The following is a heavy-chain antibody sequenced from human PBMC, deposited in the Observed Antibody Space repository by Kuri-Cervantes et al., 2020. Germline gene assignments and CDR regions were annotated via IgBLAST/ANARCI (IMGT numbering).Heavy chain of an antibody. Sequence: ESLKISCAVSGYSISSGYYWSWIRQPPGKGLEWIGEINHSGSTNYNPSLKSRVTISVDTSKNQFSLKLSSVTAADTAVYYCAREDFDWLSTYSSSWQKIGGYVTPVYFDYWGQGTLVTVSS. CDR2: INHSGST. CDR1: GYSISSGYY. V-gene: IGHV4-34*01. D-gene: IGHD3-9*01. CDR3: AREDFDWLSTYSSSWQKIGGYVTPVYFDY. J-gene: IGHJ4*02.